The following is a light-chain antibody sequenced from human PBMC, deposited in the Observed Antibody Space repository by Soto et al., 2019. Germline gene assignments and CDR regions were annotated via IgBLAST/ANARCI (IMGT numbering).Light chain of an antibody. CDR1: TSDVGGYNY. J-gene: IGLJ1*01. CDR2: DVN. V-gene: IGLV2-14*03. CDR3: RSFTNIMSAV. Sequence: QSVLTQPASVSGSPGQSITISCTGTTSDVGGYNYVTWYQQYPGQAPKIIIYDVNRRPPGVSDRFSGSKSGNTASLTVSGLQAGDDADYFCRSFTNIMSAVFGGGTKVTAL.